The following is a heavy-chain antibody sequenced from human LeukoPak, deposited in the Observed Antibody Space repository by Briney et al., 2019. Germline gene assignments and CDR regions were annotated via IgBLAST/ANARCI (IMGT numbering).Heavy chain of an antibody. CDR2: ISSSSSYI. CDR1: GFTFSSYG. V-gene: IGHV3-21*01. Sequence: GGSLRLSCAASGFTFSSYGMNWVRQAPGKGLEWVSSISSSSSYIYYADSVKGRFTISRDNAKNSLYLQMNSLRAEDTAVYYCARDHGYSSSLPNWSQGTLVTVSS. CDR3: ARDHGYSSSLPN. J-gene: IGHJ4*02. D-gene: IGHD6-13*01.